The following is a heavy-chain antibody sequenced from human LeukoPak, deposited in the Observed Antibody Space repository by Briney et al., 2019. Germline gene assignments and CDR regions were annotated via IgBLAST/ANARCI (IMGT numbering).Heavy chain of an antibody. J-gene: IGHJ4*02. CDR3: ARGHSYNLNSYLGS. CDR1: GYTFTSYD. V-gene: IGHV1-8*01. Sequence: ASVKVSCKASGYTFTSYDINWVRHATGQGLEWMGWMNPNSGNTGYAQKFQGRVTMTRNTSISTAYMELSSLRSEDTAVYYCARGHSYNLNSYLGSWGQGTLVTVSS. D-gene: IGHD5-24*01. CDR2: MNPNSGNT.